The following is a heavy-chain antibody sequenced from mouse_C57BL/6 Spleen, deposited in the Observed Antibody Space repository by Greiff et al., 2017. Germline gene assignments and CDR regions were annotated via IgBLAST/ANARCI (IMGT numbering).Heavy chain of an antibody. CDR1: GYTFTDYY. J-gene: IGHJ1*03. CDR2: IYPGSGNT. CDR3: ARSGSRGYFDV. V-gene: IGHV1-76*01. D-gene: IGHD1-1*01. Sequence: QVQLQQSGAELVRPGASVKLSCKASGYTFTDYYINWVKQRPGQGLEWIARIYPGSGNTYYNEKFKGKATLTAEKSSSTAYMQLSSLTSEDCAVCLCARSGSRGYFDVWGTGTTVTVSS.